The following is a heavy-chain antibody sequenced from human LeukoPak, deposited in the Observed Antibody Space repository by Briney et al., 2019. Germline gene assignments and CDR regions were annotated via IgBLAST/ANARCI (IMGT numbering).Heavy chain of an antibody. J-gene: IGHJ4*02. CDR2: IKHDGSEK. Sequence: GGSLRLSCAASGFTFSNYWMSWVSQAPGKGLELVANIKHDGSEKYYVDSVKGRFTISRDNSKNTLYLQMGSLRAEDMAVYYCARASSTGPPDYWGQGTLVTVSS. CDR3: ARASSTGPPDY. D-gene: IGHD1-14*01. CDR1: GFTFSNYW. V-gene: IGHV3-7*02.